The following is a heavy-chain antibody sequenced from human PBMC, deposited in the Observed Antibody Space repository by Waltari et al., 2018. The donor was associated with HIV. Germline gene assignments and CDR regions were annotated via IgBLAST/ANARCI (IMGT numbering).Heavy chain of an antibody. Sequence: EVQLVESGGGLVKPGGSLRLSCAASGFPFSSYPMNWVRQAPGKGLEWVSFFSSSSSYIYYADSVKGRFTISRDNAKNSLYLQMNSLRAEDTAVYYCARASMWGFDYWGQGTMVTVSS. V-gene: IGHV3-21*01. CDR3: ARASMWGFDY. CDR2: FSSSSSYI. CDR1: GFPFSSYP. D-gene: IGHD1-26*01. J-gene: IGHJ4*02.